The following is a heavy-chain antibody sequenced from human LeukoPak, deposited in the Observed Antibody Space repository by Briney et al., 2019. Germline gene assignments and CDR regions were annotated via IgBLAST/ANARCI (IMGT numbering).Heavy chain of an antibody. Sequence: GGSLRLSCAASGFTFSGFAMSWVRRTPGKGLEWVSGISGSGDNTLYAASVKGRFTISRDNSKNTLYLEMNSLRAEDTSIYYCAKMKGHPLQKYYMDVWGQGTTVTVSS. CDR2: ISGSGDNT. CDR3: AKMKGHPLQKYYMDV. V-gene: IGHV3-23*01. CDR1: GFTFSGFA. J-gene: IGHJ6*01. D-gene: IGHD2/OR15-2a*01.